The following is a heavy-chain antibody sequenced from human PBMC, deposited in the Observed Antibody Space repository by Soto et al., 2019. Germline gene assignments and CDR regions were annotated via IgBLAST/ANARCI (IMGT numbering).Heavy chain of an antibody. Sequence: QVQLQESGPGLVKPSETLSLTCTVSGGSISSYYWNWIRQPPGKGLEWLGYIYNSGNTNYNPSLRSRVIISIDTSKNQFSLKLTSVTAADTAVYYCAAPPRYWGQGTLVTVSS. CDR3: AAPPRY. V-gene: IGHV4-59*01. CDR1: GGSISSYY. D-gene: IGHD6-6*01. CDR2: IYNSGNT. J-gene: IGHJ4*02.